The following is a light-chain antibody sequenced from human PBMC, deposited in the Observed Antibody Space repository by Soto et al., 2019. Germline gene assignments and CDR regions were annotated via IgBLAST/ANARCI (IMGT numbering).Light chain of an antibody. CDR3: QSYDSSLSGPYV. Sequence: QSVLTQPASVSGSPGQSITISCTGTSSDVGGGYYVSWYQQHPGTAPKLLIYGDSNRPSGVPNRFSGSKSGTTASLAITGLQAEDEADYYCQSYDSSLSGPYVFGTGTKVTVL. CDR1: SSDVGGGYY. J-gene: IGLJ1*01. CDR2: GDS. V-gene: IGLV2-14*01.